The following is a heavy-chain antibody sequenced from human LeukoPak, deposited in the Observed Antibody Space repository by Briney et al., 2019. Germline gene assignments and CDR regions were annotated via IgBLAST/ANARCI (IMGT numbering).Heavy chain of an antibody. CDR1: GGTFSSYA. J-gene: IGHJ5*02. V-gene: IGHV1-69*05. CDR2: IIPIFGTA. D-gene: IGHD3-10*01. CDR3: ARELAYGSGSINWFDP. Sequence: SVKVSCKASGGTFSSYAISWVRQAPGQGLEWMGGIIPIFGTANYAQKFQGRVTITTDESTSTAYMELSSLRSEDTAVYYCARELAYGSGSINWFDPWGQGTLVTVSS.